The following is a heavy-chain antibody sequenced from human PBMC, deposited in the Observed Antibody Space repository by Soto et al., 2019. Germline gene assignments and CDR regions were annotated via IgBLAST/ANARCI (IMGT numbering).Heavy chain of an antibody. CDR3: ARDQTDSGGYSDS. Sequence: QVHLVESGGGVVQPGKSLRLSCAASGFTFNTFAMHWVRRAPGKGLEWLAFISYDGSNKYFADSVKGRFTISRDNSKNTVYLQVSNLRAEDTAVYFCARDQTDSGGYSDSWGQGTLVTVSS. J-gene: IGHJ4*02. D-gene: IGHD3-22*01. V-gene: IGHV3-30-3*01. CDR2: ISYDGSNK. CDR1: GFTFNTFA.